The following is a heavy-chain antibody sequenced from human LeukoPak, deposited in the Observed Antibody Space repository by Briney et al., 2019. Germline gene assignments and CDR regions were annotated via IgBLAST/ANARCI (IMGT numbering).Heavy chain of an antibody. Sequence: GGSLRLSCAASGFTFSSYGMHWVRQAPGGGLEWVAVIWYDGSNKYYADSVKGRFTISRDNSKNTLYLQMNSLRAEDTAVYYCARDRYSYGSRDFDYWGQGTLVTVSS. J-gene: IGHJ4*02. CDR1: GFTFSSYG. CDR3: ARDRYSYGSRDFDY. D-gene: IGHD5-18*01. CDR2: IWYDGSNK. V-gene: IGHV3-33*01.